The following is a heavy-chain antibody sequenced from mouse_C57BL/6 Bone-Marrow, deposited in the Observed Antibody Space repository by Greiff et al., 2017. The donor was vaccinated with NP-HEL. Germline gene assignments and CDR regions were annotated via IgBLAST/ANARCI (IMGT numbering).Heavy chain of an antibody. CDR3: ARDPRGDYAMDY. CDR2: SRNKANDYTT. D-gene: IGHD3-3*01. V-gene: IGHV7-1*01. Sequence: DVQLVDSGGGLVQSGRSLRLSCATSGFTFSDFYMAWVRQAPGKGLEWIAASRNKANDYTTEYSASVKGRFIVSRDTSQSILYLQMNALRAEDTAIYYCARDPRGDYAMDYWGQGTSVTVSS. CDR1: GFTFSDFY. J-gene: IGHJ4*01.